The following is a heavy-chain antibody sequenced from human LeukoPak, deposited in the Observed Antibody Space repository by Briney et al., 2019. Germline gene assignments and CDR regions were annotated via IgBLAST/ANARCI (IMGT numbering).Heavy chain of an antibody. J-gene: IGHJ6*02. Sequence: PSETLSLTCTVSGGSISSGGYYWSWIRQAPGKGLEWIGFKYYSGSTNYNYNPSLKSRVSISVDTSKNQFSLNLSSVTAADTAVYFCARLSRVAAVGGGVYYHSMDVWGQGTTVTVSS. D-gene: IGHD2-8*02. CDR3: ARLSRVAAVGGGVYYHSMDV. CDR2: KYYSGSTNY. CDR1: GGSISSGGYY. V-gene: IGHV4-61*08.